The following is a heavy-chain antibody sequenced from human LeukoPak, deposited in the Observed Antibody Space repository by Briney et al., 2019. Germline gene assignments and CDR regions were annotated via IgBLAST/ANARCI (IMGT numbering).Heavy chain of an antibody. V-gene: IGHV4-59*01. CDR2: IYYSGSA. Sequence: SETLSLTCTVSGGSISSYYWSWIRQPPGKGLEWIAYIYYSGSANYNPSLKSRVTISVDTSKNQFSLKLSSVTAADTAVYYCARRGEYSSSFITFDYWGQGTLVTVSS. D-gene: IGHD6-6*01. CDR1: GGSISSYY. CDR3: ARRGEYSSSFITFDY. J-gene: IGHJ4*02.